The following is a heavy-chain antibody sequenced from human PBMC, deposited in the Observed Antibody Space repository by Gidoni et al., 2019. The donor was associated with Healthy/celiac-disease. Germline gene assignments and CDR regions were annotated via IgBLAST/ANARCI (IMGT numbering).Heavy chain of an antibody. CDR1: GFTFSSYG. CDR2: IWYDGSNK. V-gene: IGHV3-33*01. D-gene: IGHD3-9*01. Sequence: QVQLVESAGGVVQPGRSLRPSCAASGFTFSSYGRHWVRQAPGKGLEWVAVIWYDGSNKYYADSVKGRFTISRDNSKNTLYLQMNSLRAEDTAVYYCARDPGLRYFDWLPVRYYGMDVWGQGTTVTVSS. J-gene: IGHJ6*02. CDR3: ARDPGLRYFDWLPVRYYGMDV.